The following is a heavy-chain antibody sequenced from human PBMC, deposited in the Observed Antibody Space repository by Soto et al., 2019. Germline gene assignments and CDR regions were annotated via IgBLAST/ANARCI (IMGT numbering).Heavy chain of an antibody. CDR3: ARRERAAGTDWWFDP. CDR2: IYYSGST. CDR1: GGSISSSSFH. J-gene: IGHJ5*02. V-gene: IGHV4-39*01. D-gene: IGHD6-13*01. Sequence: QLQLQESGPGLVKPSETLSLTCTVSGGSISSSSFHWGWIRQPPRKGLEWIGSIYYSGSTYYSPSLKSRVTISVDTSKNQFSLKLSSVTASDTAVYYCARRERAAGTDWWFDPWGQGTLVTVSS.